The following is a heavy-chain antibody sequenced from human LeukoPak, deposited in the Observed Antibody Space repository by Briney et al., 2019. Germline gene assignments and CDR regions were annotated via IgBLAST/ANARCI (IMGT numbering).Heavy chain of an antibody. CDR1: GGSISSFY. V-gene: IGHV4-59*01. CDR2: IYYSGKT. Sequence: SETLSLTCTVSGGSISSFYWSWIRQTPGKGLEWIGYIYYSGKTNYNPSLKSRVTISVDTSKKQFSLKLRSVTAADTAVYYCARMYSGTSYYFDFWGQGTLATVSS. CDR3: ARMYSGTSYYFDF. J-gene: IGHJ4*02. D-gene: IGHD1-26*01.